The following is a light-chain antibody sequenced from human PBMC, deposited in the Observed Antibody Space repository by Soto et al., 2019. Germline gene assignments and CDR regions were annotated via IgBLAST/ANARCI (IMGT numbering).Light chain of an antibody. Sequence: DIQMTQSPSSVSASVGDRVTITCRASQGISSWLAWYQQKPGKAPKLLIYAASSLQSGVPSRFGGSGSGTEFTLTISRLEPEDFAVFYCQQYAASPITFGQGTRLEI. V-gene: IGKV1-12*01. CDR2: AAS. J-gene: IGKJ5*01. CDR1: QGISSW. CDR3: QQYAASPIT.